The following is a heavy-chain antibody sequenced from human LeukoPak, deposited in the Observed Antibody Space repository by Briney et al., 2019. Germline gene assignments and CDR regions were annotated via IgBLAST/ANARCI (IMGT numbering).Heavy chain of an antibody. J-gene: IGHJ4*02. D-gene: IGHD6-13*01. Sequence: GGSLRLSCAASGFTVSSNYMSWVRQAPGKGLEWVGRTRNKPQGYTTEYAASVRGRFTISRDDSKNSLYLQMNSLKTEDTAVYYCARVHSSSWSGSYFDYWGQGTLVTVSS. CDR3: ARVHSSSWSGSYFDY. CDR2: TRNKPQGYTT. CDR1: GFTVSSNY. V-gene: IGHV3-72*01.